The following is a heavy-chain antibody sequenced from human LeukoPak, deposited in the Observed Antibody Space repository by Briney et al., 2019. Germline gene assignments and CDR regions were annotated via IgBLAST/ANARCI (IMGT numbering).Heavy chain of an antibody. Sequence: PGGSLRLSCAASGFTFSSYAVHWVRQAPGKGLEWVAVISYDGSNKYYADSVKGRFTISRDNSKNTLHLQMNSLRAEDTAVYYCARDFENSSGWYPDYWGQGTLVTVSS. CDR3: ARDFENSSGWYPDY. CDR1: GFTFSSYA. V-gene: IGHV3-30-3*01. D-gene: IGHD6-19*01. CDR2: ISYDGSNK. J-gene: IGHJ4*02.